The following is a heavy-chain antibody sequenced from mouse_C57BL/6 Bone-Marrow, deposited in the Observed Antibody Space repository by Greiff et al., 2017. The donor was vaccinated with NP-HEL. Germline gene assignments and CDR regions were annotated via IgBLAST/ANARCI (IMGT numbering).Heavy chain of an antibody. CDR2: LYIGNGYT. CDR3: ARRGNWDYAMDY. V-gene: IGHV1-58*01. D-gene: IGHD4-1*01. Sequence: VHVKQSGAELVRPGSSVKMSCKTSGYTFTSYGINWVKQRPGQGLEWIGYLYIGNGYTEYTEKFKGKATLTSDTSSSTAYMQLSSLTSEDSAIYFCARRGNWDYAMDYWGQGTSVTVSS. J-gene: IGHJ4*01. CDR1: GYTFTSYG.